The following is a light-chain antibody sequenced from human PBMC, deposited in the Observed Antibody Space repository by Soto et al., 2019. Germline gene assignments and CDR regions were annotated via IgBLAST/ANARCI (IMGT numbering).Light chain of an antibody. CDR3: QQSYSTPYP. CDR2: AAS. J-gene: IGKJ2*01. V-gene: IGKV1-39*01. CDR1: QSISSY. Sequence: DIQMTQSPSSLSASVGDRVTITCRASQSISSYLNWYQQKPGKAPKLLIYAASSLQSGVPSRFSGSGSGTDFTLTISSLQPEDFATYYCQQSYSTPYPFGQGTKLAIK.